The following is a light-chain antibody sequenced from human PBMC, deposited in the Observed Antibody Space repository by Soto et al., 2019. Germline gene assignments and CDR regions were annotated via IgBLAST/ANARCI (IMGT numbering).Light chain of an antibody. CDR3: QQYNNWPGT. CDR1: QSVSSN. CDR2: GAS. J-gene: IGKJ1*01. Sequence: EIVMTQSPATLSGSPGERATLSCRASQSVSSNLAWYQQKPGQAPRLLIYGASTRATGIPARFCGSGSGTEFTLTISSLRSEDFAVYYCQQYNNWPGTFGQGTNVELK. V-gene: IGKV3-15*01.